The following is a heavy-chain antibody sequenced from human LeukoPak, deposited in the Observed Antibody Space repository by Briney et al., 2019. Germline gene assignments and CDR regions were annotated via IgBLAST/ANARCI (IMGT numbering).Heavy chain of an antibody. V-gene: IGHV3-53*04. J-gene: IGHJ6*02. Sequence: GGSLRLSCAASGFTVSSNYMSWVRQAPGKGLEWVSVIYSGGSTYYADSVKGRFTISRHNSKNTLYLQMNSLRAEDTAVYYCARYGDYPPYYSGMDVWGQGTTVTVSS. CDR3: ARYGDYPPYYSGMDV. CDR1: GFTVSSNY. D-gene: IGHD4-17*01. CDR2: IYSGGST.